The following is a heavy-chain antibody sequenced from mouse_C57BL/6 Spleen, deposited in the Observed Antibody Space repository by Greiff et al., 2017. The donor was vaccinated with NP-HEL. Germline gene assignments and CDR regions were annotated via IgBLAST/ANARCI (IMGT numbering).Heavy chain of an antibody. Sequence: QVQLQQPGAELVKPGASVKMSCKASGYTFTSYWITWVKQRPGQGLEWIGDIYPGSGSTNSNEKFKSKATLTVDTSSSTAYMQLSSLTSEDSAVYYCARVTGLHWYFDVWGTGTTVTVSS. V-gene: IGHV1-55*01. CDR2: IYPGSGST. CDR3: ARVTGLHWYFDV. J-gene: IGHJ1*03. D-gene: IGHD4-1*01. CDR1: GYTFTSYW.